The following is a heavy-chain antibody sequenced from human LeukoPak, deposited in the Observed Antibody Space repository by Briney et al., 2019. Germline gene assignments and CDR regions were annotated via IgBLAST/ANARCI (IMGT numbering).Heavy chain of an antibody. J-gene: IGHJ4*02. CDR1: GFTFSSYE. Sequence: GGSLRLSCAASGFTFSSYEMNWVRQAPGKGLEWVSHSSISGSTIYYAGSVKGRFTIARDNAKNSVYLQMNSLRAEDTAVYYCARGSLHSAYGFDYWGQGTLVTVSA. D-gene: IGHD5-12*01. CDR3: ARGSLHSAYGFDY. CDR2: SSISGSTI. V-gene: IGHV3-48*03.